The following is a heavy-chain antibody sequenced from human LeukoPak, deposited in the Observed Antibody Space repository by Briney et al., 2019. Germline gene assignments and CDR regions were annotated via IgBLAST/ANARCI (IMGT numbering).Heavy chain of an antibody. V-gene: IGHV3-48*03. Sequence: PGGSLRLSCAASGFTFSIYEMNWVRQAPGKGLEWVSYISSGGSTIYQADSVKGRFTISRDNAKNSLYLQMNSLKTEDTAVYYCATLTTVPNPFDYWGQGTLVTVSP. CDR3: ATLTTVPNPFDY. CDR1: GFTFSIYE. J-gene: IGHJ4*02. CDR2: ISSGGSTI. D-gene: IGHD4-17*01.